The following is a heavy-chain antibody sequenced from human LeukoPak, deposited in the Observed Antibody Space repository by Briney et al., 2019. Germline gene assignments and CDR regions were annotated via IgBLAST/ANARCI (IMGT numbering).Heavy chain of an antibody. V-gene: IGHV3-30-3*01. CDR2: ISYDGSNR. Sequence: GGSLRLSCAASGFTFSTYPMHWVRQAPGKGLEWVAVISYDGSNRYYADSVKGRFTISRDNSKNTLYLQMDNLKPEDTAVYYCAREPKNQRYIDYWGQGTLVTVSS. J-gene: IGHJ4*02. CDR1: GFTFSTYP. CDR3: AREPKNQRYIDY.